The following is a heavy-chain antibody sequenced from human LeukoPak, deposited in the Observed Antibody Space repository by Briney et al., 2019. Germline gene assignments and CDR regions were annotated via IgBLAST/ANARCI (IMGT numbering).Heavy chain of an antibody. D-gene: IGHD4-23*01. Sequence: SETLSLTCTVSGGSISSYYWSWIRQPPVKGLEWIGYIYYSGSTNYNPSLKSRVTISVDTSKNQFSLKLSSVTAADTAVYYCARGRRWPDAFDIWGQGTMVTVSS. V-gene: IGHV4-59*01. CDR3: ARGRRWPDAFDI. CDR2: IYYSGST. J-gene: IGHJ3*02. CDR1: GGSISSYY.